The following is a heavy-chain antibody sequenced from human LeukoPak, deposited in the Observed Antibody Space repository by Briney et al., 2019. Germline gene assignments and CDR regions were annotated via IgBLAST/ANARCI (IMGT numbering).Heavy chain of an antibody. CDR2: ISSSGSTR. Sequence: PGGSLRLSCATSEXTFSHYEMNWVRQAPGKGLEWVLYISSSGSTRYYADSVKGRFTISRDNAKNSLHLQMNSLRAEDTAVYYCARDPFRDYDSSGYFDYWGQGTPVTVSS. D-gene: IGHD3-22*01. CDR1: EXTFSHYE. V-gene: IGHV3-48*03. J-gene: IGHJ4*02. CDR3: ARDPFRDYDSSGYFDY.